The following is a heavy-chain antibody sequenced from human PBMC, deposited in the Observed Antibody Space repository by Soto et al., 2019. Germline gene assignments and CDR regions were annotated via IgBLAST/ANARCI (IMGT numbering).Heavy chain of an antibody. D-gene: IGHD3-3*01. J-gene: IGHJ4*02. V-gene: IGHV4-39*01. CDR3: ARRVWGFWSGYYQY. Sequence: QLQLQESGPGLVKPSETLSLTCTVSGGSISSSSYYWGWIRQPPGKGLEWIGSIYYSGSTYYNPSLKSRVTISVDTSKNQFSLKLSSVTAADTAVYYCARRVWGFWSGYYQYWGQGTLVTVSS. CDR2: IYYSGST. CDR1: GGSISSSSYY.